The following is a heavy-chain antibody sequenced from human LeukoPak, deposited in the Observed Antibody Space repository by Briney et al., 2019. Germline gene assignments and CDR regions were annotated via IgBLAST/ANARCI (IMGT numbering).Heavy chain of an antibody. CDR2: IYSDGNT. CDR3: ARDHRYYDFWSGYTNYFDY. D-gene: IGHD3-3*01. V-gene: IGHV3-66*01. Sequence: GGSLRLSCAASGFTVSSSYVSWVRQAPGKGLEWVSVIYSDGNTYYADSVKGRFTISRDNSKNTLYLQMNSLRAEDTAVYYYARDHRYYDFWSGYTNYFDYWGQGTLVTVSS. J-gene: IGHJ4*02. CDR1: GFTVSSSY.